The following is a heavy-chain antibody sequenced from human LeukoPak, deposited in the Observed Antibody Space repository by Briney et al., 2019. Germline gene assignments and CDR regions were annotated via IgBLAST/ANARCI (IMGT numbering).Heavy chain of an antibody. CDR1: GFTFSSHA. CDR3: AKDLETINPTMD. V-gene: IGHV3-23*01. J-gene: IGHJ4*02. D-gene: IGHD3-10*01. Sequence: GGSLRLSCAASGFTFSSHAMSWVRQAPGKGLEWVSSIGGSGKNTFYADAVKGRFTISRDNSKDTLYVQMNSLRAEDTAVYYCAKDLETINPTMDWGQGTLVTVFS. CDR2: IGGSGKNT.